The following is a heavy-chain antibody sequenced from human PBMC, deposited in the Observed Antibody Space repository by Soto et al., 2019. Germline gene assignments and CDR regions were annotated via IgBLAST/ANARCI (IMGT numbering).Heavy chain of an antibody. Sequence: WLSXRLSCSTSVFTFISYSIILFRHAPGKGLEWVSAISGSCGSTYYADSVKGRFTISRDNSKNTLYLQMNSLRAEDTAVYYCAKPNYDFWRGTLNWLEPWGQGTLVTVSS. CDR3: AKPNYDFWRGTLNWLEP. D-gene: IGHD3-3*01. CDR2: ISGSCGST. V-gene: IGHV3-23*01. J-gene: IGHJ5*02. CDR1: VFTFISYS.